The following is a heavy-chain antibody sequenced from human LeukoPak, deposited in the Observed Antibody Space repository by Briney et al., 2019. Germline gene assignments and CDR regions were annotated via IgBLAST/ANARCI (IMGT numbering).Heavy chain of an antibody. CDR2: MNPNSGNT. Sequence: ASVTVSCKASGYTFTSYDINWVRQAAGQGLEWMGWMNPNSGNTGYAQKFQGRVTMTRSTSISTAYMELSSLRSEDTAVYYCASYGGDYYYYGMDVWGQGTTVTVSS. D-gene: IGHD4-17*01. V-gene: IGHV1-8*01. CDR1: GYTFTSYD. J-gene: IGHJ6*02. CDR3: ASYGGDYYYYGMDV.